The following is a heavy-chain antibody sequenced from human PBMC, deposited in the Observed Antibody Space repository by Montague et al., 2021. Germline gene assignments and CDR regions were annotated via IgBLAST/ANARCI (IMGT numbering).Heavy chain of an antibody. CDR3: ARGWQKRFDP. Sequence: CAISGDSASSNDATWNWIRQSPSRGLEWLGRTYYRSKWYNEYAISVKSRITVNPDTSKNQFSLLLNSVTPEDTAVYYCARGWQKRFDPWGQGILVTVSS. D-gene: IGHD5-24*01. CDR1: GDSASSNDAT. J-gene: IGHJ5*02. CDR2: TYYRSKWYN. V-gene: IGHV6-1*01.